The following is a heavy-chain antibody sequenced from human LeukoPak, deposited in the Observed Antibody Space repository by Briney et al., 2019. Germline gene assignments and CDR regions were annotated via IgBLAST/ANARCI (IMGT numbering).Heavy chain of an antibody. CDR3: ARDRPAAAIRYFDY. J-gene: IGHJ4*02. D-gene: IGHD2-2*01. CDR1: GFTFSSYW. Sequence: GGSLRLSCAASGFTFSSYWIHWVRQSPGKGLVWVSRINTDGMTTNYVDSVKGRFTISRDNAKNTVYLQMNSLRAEDTAVYYCARDRPAAAIRYFDYWGQGTLVTVSS. V-gene: IGHV3-74*01. CDR2: INTDGMTT.